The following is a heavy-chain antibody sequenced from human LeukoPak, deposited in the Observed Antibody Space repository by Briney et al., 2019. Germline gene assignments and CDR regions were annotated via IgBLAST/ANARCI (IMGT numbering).Heavy chain of an antibody. CDR1: GFTFSGYA. CDR3: AKDGTGDYFYFYYYMDV. Sequence: GGSLRLSCTASGFTFSGYAMAWVRQAPGKGLEWVSAISGSGGSTYYADSVKGRITISRDNSKNTLYLQLHSLRAEDTAMYYCAKDGTGDYFYFYYYMDVWGQGTTVTV. CDR2: ISGSGGST. J-gene: IGHJ6*03. D-gene: IGHD4-17*01. V-gene: IGHV3-23*01.